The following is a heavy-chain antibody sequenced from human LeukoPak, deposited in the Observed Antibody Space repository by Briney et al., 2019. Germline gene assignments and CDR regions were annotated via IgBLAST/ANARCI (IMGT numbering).Heavy chain of an antibody. CDR3: AQDLRAEPGWGWYRVRFLFES. CDR2: ISDDGSNQ. V-gene: IGHV3-30*18. D-gene: IGHD6-19*01. Sequence: GALRLSCEGSGFSFSNYGMHWAREGPGKGLEWLAVISDDGSNQYFAKSVEGRFAISRDNSKDTLYLHMNSLRPEDTAVYYCAQDLRAEPGWGWYRVRFLFESWGQGTLVTVS. J-gene: IGHJ4*02. CDR1: GFSFSNYG.